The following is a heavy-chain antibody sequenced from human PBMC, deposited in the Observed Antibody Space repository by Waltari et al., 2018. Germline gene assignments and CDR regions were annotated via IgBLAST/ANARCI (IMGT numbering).Heavy chain of an antibody. V-gene: IGHV3-23*01. CDR3: ASSLYGDYTQIWGRVFDY. CDR2: ISGRGGST. Sequence: VQLLESGGGLVQSGGSLRLSCAASGVTFRSYALNWVRQAPGKGVEWVSVISGRGGSTDYADSVKGRFTISRDNSKNTLYLQMNNLRVEDTAVYYCASSLYGDYTQIWGRVFDYWGQGTLVTVSS. J-gene: IGHJ4*02. D-gene: IGHD4-17*01. CDR1: GVTFRSYA.